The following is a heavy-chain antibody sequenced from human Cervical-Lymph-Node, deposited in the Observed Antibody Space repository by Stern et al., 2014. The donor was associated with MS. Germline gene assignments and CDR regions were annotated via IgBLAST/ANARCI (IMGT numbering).Heavy chain of an antibody. CDR3: ARDMSEFWSDYGHNWFDP. V-gene: IGHV7-4-1*02. CDR2: INSNTGAP. D-gene: IGHD3-3*01. Sequence: QVQLVQSGSELKKPGASVTVSCKASGYTFTKYLINWVRQAPGQGLEWMGWINSNTGAPMYARDFACRFVFSVYTSVTTAYLHISRLNTEYTAVYYCARDMSEFWSDYGHNWFDPWGQGTLVTVSS. CDR1: GYTFTKYL. J-gene: IGHJ5*02.